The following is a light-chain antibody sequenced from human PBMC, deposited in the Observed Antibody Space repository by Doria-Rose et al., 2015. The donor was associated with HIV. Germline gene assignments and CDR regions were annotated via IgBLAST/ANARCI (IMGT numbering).Light chain of an antibody. Sequence: TQSLESLGMSLGERATLNCKSNQSLLYTSKNYLAWYQQKPGQPPKLLIYWASTRQSEVPARFSGSGSGTDFTLTISSLEAEDVAVYYCQQYYDTPSFGPGTTVDIK. J-gene: IGKJ3*01. CDR3: QQYYDTPS. V-gene: IGKV4-1*01. CDR2: WAS. CDR1: QSLLYTSKNY.